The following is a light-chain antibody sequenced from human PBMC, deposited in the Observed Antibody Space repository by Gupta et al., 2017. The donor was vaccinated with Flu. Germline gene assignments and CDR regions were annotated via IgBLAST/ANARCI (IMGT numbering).Light chain of an antibody. V-gene: IGLV3-21*03. Sequence: GKTASITCGGNNIGTKSVHWYQQKSGQVPVLIVYDNSDRPSGIPERFSGSNSGNTATLTISRVEAGDEPDYYCQVWDSDSDLVVFGGGTKVTVL. CDR3: QVWDSDSDLVV. CDR2: DNS. J-gene: IGLJ2*01. CDR1: NIGTKS.